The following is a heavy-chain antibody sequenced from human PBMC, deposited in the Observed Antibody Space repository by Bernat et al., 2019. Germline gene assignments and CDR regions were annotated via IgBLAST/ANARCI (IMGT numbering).Heavy chain of an antibody. J-gene: IGHJ3*02. V-gene: IGHV1-69*06. CDR2: IIPIFGTA. D-gene: IGHD3-22*01. CDR1: GGTFSSYA. Sequence: QVQLVQSGAEVKKPGSSVKVSCKASGGTFSSYAISWVRQAPGQGLEWMGGIIPIFGTANYAQKFQGRVTITADKSTSTAYMELSSLRSEDTAVYYCARDHYYYDSSGSYAFDIWGQGTMVTVSS. CDR3: ARDHYYYDSSGSYAFDI.